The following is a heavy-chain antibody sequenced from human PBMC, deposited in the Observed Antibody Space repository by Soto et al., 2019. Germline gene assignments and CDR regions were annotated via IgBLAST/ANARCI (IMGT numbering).Heavy chain of an antibody. J-gene: IGHJ4*02. CDR1: GGTFSSYA. CDR2: IIPIFGTA. V-gene: IGHV1-69*13. Sequence: SVKVSCKASGGTFSSYAISWVRQAPGQGLEWMGGIIPIFGTANYAQKFQGRVTITADESTSTAYMELSSLRSEDTAVYYCARGRIAAAGTFDYWGQGTLVTVSS. D-gene: IGHD6-13*01. CDR3: ARGRIAAAGTFDY.